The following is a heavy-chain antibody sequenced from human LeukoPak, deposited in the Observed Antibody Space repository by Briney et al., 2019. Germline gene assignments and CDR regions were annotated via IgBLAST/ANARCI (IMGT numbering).Heavy chain of an antibody. CDR1: GDPIRSYY. D-gene: IGHD3-10*01. CDR2: VAYSGDT. CDR3: ARDMGVRGVTAITPFDY. J-gene: IGHJ4*02. Sequence: PSETLSLTCTVSGDPIRSYYWSWIRQPPGKGLEWIGYVAYSGDTAYNPSLKSRVTMSVDTSKNQFSLKLSSVTAADTAVYYCARDMGVRGVTAITPFDYWGQGTLVTVSS. V-gene: IGHV4-59*12.